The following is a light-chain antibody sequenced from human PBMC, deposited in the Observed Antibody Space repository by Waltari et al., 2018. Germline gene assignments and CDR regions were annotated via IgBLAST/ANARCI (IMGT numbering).Light chain of an antibody. Sequence: IVLTQSPGPLSLSPGERATLYCRASQSVSNSYLAWYQQKPGQAPRLLLYGASSRATGIPNRFTGSGSGTDSTLTITKLQPEDFAVYYCQHYGSPVPTFGPGTKVDIK. J-gene: IGKJ3*01. V-gene: IGKV3-20*01. CDR2: GAS. CDR3: QHYGSPVPT. CDR1: QSVSNSY.